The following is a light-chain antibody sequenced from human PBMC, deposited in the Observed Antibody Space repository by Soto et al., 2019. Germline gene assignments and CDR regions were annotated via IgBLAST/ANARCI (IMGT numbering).Light chain of an antibody. Sequence: QSVLTQPPSVSGPPGQRVTISCSGSSSNIGTNSVNWYQEVPGTAPKLIIYSNDMRASGVHDRFSGSKSGTSASLDISGLQSEDEADYYCAAWDDSLDGSYGFGIGTKVTVL. CDR2: SND. V-gene: IGLV1-44*01. CDR1: SSNIGTNS. J-gene: IGLJ1*01. CDR3: AAWDDSLDGSYG.